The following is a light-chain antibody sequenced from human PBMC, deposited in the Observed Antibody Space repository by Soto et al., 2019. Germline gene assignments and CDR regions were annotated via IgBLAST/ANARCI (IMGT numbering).Light chain of an antibody. CDR1: QSVGGN. J-gene: IGKJ2*01. CDR2: AAS. Sequence: MTQSPATLSVAPGGRATLSCRASQSVGGNLAWYQQKHGQAPRLLLYAASTRAAAIPARFSGSGSGTEFTLTIDSLQSEDFAVYYCQQYNYWPYTFGQGTKVDIK. CDR3: QQYNYWPYT. V-gene: IGKV3-15*01.